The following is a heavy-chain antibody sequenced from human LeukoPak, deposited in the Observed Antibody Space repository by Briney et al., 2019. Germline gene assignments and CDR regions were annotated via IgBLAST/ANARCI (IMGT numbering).Heavy chain of an antibody. CDR1: GGSISSSSYY. CDR3: ARAQRYYDSSGYYYVHGVSDY. Sequence: SETLSLTCTVSGGSISSSSYYWGWIRQPPGKGLEWIGSIYYSGSTYYNPSLKSRVTISVDTSKNQFSLKLSSVTAADTAVYYCARAQRYYDSSGYYYVHGVSDYWGQGTLVTVSS. J-gene: IGHJ4*02. V-gene: IGHV4-39*01. CDR2: IYYSGST. D-gene: IGHD3-22*01.